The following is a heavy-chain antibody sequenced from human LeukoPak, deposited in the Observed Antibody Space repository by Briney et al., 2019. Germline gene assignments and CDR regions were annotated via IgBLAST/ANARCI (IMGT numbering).Heavy chain of an antibody. J-gene: IGHJ4*02. V-gene: IGHV4-59*08. CDR1: GASFTSNY. D-gene: IGHD2-21*02. CDR3: ARLDCGGDCFVDY. CDR2: IYYSGTT. Sequence: PSETLSLTCTVSGASFTSNYWSWVRQPPGQGREGIGYIYYSGTTTYNPSLERRVSMSVDMSKTQFSLSLNSVTATDTAVYYCARLDCGGDCFVDYWGQGTLVTVSS.